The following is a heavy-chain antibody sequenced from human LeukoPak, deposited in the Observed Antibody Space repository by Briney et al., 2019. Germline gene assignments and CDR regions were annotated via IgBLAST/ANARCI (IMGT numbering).Heavy chain of an antibody. V-gene: IGHV3-30*02. J-gene: IGHJ4*02. CDR3: AKVPTAWSGYYPFDY. CDR1: GFTFSNYG. Sequence: PGGSVRLSCVASGFTFSNYGMHWVRQTPGKGLEWVAFIRYDGNSEFYVDSVKGRFTISRDNSKSTLFLQMNSLRSEDTAVYYCAKVPTAWSGYYPFDYWGQGNLVTVSS. CDR2: IRYDGNSE. D-gene: IGHD3-3*01.